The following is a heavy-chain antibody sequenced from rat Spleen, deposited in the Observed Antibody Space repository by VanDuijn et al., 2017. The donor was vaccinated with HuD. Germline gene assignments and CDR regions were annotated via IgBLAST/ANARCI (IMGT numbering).Heavy chain of an antibody. CDR2: INSAGTT. J-gene: IGHJ4*01. CDR1: GYSITSGYG. Sequence: VQLQESGPGLVKPSQSLSLTCSVTGYSITSGYGWNWIRKFPGNKLEWMGYINSAGTTKYNPPLKSQISITRDTSKNQFFLQLTSVTTEDTATYFCARSFSYVMDAWGQGASVTVSS. V-gene: IGHV3-3*01. CDR3: ARSFSYVMDA.